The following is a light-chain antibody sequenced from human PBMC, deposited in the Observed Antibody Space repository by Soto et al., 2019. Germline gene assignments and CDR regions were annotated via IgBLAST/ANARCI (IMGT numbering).Light chain of an antibody. CDR3: QVWDSSSNHRV. CDR2: YDS. CDR1: NIGSES. V-gene: IGLV3-21*04. J-gene: IGLJ2*01. Sequence: SYELTQPPSVSVAPGQTARITCGGNNIGSESVHWYQQKPGQAPVLVIYYDSDRPSGIPERFSGSNSGNTATLTISRVEAGDEADYYCQVWDSSSNHRVFGGGTKRTVL.